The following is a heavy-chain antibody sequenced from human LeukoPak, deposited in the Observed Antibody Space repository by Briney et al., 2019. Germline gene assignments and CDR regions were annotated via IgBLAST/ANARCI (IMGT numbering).Heavy chain of an antibody. CDR2: IKPNSGGT. V-gene: IGHV1-2*02. CDR3: ARDKDLYYYDSYYYYYMDV. J-gene: IGHJ6*03. D-gene: IGHD3-22*01. Sequence: ASVKVSCKASGYTFTGYYMHWVRQAPGQGLEWMGWIKPNSGGTNYAQKFQGRVTMTRDTSISTAYMELSRLRSDDTAVYYCARDKDLYYYDSYYYYYMDVWGKGTTVTVSS. CDR1: GYTFTGYY.